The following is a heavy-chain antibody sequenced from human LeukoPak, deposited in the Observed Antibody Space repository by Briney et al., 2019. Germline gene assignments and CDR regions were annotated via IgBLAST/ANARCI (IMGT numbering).Heavy chain of an antibody. Sequence: LETLSLTCTVSGGSISSSNWWSWIRQPPGKGLEWIGEIYHSGSTNYNPSLKSRVTISVDKSKTQFSLKLSSVTAADTAVYYCARRRDGYNFDEYYFDYWGQGTLVTVSS. CDR2: IYHSGST. D-gene: IGHD5-24*01. CDR1: GGSISSSNW. CDR3: ARRRDGYNFDEYYFDY. J-gene: IGHJ4*02. V-gene: IGHV4-4*02.